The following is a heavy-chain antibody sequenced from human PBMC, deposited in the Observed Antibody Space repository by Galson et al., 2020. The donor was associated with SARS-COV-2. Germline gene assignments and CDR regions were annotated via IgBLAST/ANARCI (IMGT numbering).Heavy chain of an antibody. J-gene: IGHJ6*02. CDR1: GGTFSSYA. Sequence: VKVSCKASGGTFSSYAISWVRQAPGQGLEWMGGIIPIFGTANYAQKFQGRVTITADESTSTAYMELSSLRSEDTAVYYCASRGGGGYDSGLYYGMDVWGQGTTVTVSS. V-gene: IGHV1-69*01. CDR3: ASRGGGGYDSGLYYGMDV. CDR2: IIPIFGTA. D-gene: IGHD5-12*01.